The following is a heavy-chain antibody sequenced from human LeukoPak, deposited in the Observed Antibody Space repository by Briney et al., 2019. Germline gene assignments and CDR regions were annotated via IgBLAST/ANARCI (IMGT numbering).Heavy chain of an antibody. CDR2: ISSSGSTI. J-gene: IGHJ4*02. V-gene: IGHV3-48*03. D-gene: IGHD1-26*01. CDR1: GFTFSSYE. Sequence: QPGGSLRLSCAASGFTFSSYEMNWVRRAPGKGLEWVSYISSSGSTIYYADSVKGRFTISRDNAKNSLYLQMNSLRAEDTAVYYCAREGQWDLFDYWGQGTLVTVSS. CDR3: AREGQWDLFDY.